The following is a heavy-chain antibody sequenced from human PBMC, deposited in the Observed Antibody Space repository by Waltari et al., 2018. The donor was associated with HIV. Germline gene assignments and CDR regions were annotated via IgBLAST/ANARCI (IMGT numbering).Heavy chain of an antibody. CDR3: AKHMTALVPFDY. CDR2: IYYSGST. J-gene: IGHJ4*02. V-gene: IGHV4-39*01. CDR1: GCSISSSSSY. Sequence: QLQLQESGPGLVKPSETLSLTCSVSGCSISSSSSYWGWIRQPPGKGLEWIGSIYYSGSTYYNPSLKSRVTISVDTSKNQFSLNLNSVTAADTAVYFCAKHMTALVPFDYWGQGTLVTVSS. D-gene: IGHD5-18*01.